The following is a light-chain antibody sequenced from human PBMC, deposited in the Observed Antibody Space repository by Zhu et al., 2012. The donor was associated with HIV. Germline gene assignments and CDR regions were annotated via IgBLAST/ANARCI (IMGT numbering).Light chain of an antibody. CDR1: QSVNKNY. CDR2: DAY. CDR3: QHYSGSPPWT. J-gene: IGKJ1*01. V-gene: IGKV3-20*01. Sequence: IVLTQSPGTLSLSPGERATLSCRASQSVNKNYLAWYQQKVGQAPRLLIYDAYSRATGIPDRFSGSGSGTDFTLNIDGLEPEDFAVYYCQHYSGSPPWTFGQGTKVEVK.